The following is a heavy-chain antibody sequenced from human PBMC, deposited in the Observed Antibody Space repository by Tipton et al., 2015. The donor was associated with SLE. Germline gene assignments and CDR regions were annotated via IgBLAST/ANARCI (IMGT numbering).Heavy chain of an antibody. CDR1: GGSISSYY. Sequence: TLSLTCTVSGGSISSYYWSWIRQPPGKGLEWIGYIYYSGSTNYNPSLKSRVTISVDTSKNQFSLKLSSVTAADTAVYYCARDQGTAGAFDIWGQGTMVTVSP. D-gene: IGHD1-1*01. V-gene: IGHV4-59*01. CDR3: ARDQGTAGAFDI. J-gene: IGHJ3*02. CDR2: IYYSGST.